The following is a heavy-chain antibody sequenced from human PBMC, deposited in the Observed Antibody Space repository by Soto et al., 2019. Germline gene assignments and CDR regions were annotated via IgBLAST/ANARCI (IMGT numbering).Heavy chain of an antibody. CDR3: ARGIRMVRGVINIYYFDY. Sequence: EVQLVESGGGLVQPGGSLRLSCAASGFTFSSYWMSWVRQAPGKGLEWVANIKQDGSEKYYVDSVKGRFTISRDNAKNSLYLQMNSLRAEDTAVYYCARGIRMVRGVINIYYFDYWGQGTLVTVSS. CDR1: GFTFSSYW. V-gene: IGHV3-7*01. J-gene: IGHJ4*02. CDR2: IKQDGSEK. D-gene: IGHD3-10*01.